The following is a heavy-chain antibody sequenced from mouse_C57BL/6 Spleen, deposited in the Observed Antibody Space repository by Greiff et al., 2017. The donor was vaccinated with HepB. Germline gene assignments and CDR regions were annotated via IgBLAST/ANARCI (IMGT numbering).Heavy chain of an antibody. D-gene: IGHD3-2*02. CDR1: GYAFSSSW. J-gene: IGHJ3*01. Sequence: QVQLQQSGPELVKPGASVKISCKASGYAFSSSWMNWVKQRPGKGFEWIGRIYPGDGDTNYNGKFKGKATLTADKSSSTAYMQLSSLTSEDSAVYFCARGSSGYLDWFAYWGQGTLVTVSA. CDR2: IYPGDGDT. CDR3: ARGSSGYLDWFAY. V-gene: IGHV1-82*01.